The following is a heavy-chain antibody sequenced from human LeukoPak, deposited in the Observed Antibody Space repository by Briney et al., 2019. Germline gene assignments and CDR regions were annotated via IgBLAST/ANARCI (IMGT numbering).Heavy chain of an antibody. CDR3: ATGAVAKDY. CDR1: GGSISSYY. J-gene: IGHJ4*02. D-gene: IGHD6-19*01. V-gene: IGHV4-59*01. Sequence: SETLSLTCTVSGGSISSYYWSWIRQPPGKGLGWIGYIYYSGSTNYNPSLKSRVTISVDTSKNQFSLKLSSVTAEDTAVYYCATGAVAKDYWGQGTLVTVSS. CDR2: IYYSGST.